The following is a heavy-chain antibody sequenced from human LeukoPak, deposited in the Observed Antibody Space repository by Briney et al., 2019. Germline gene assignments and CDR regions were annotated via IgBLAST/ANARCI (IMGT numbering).Heavy chain of an antibody. V-gene: IGHV3-74*01. J-gene: IGHJ3*02. D-gene: IGHD5-12*01. Sequence: GGCLRLSCAASGFTFSSYWMHWVRQAPGKGLVWVSRINNVGSSTTYADSVKGRFTISRDNAKNTLYLQMNSLSAEDTAVYYCARTGYSGYEPDAFDIWGQGTMVTVSS. CDR1: GFTFSSYW. CDR3: ARTGYSGYEPDAFDI. CDR2: INNVGSST.